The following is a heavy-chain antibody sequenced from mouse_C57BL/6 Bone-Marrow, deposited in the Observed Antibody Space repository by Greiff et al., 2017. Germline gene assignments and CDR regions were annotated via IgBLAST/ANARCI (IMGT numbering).Heavy chain of an antibody. V-gene: IGHV1-64*01. CDR2: IHPNSGST. J-gene: IGHJ4*01. CDR1: GYTFTSYW. Sequence: QVQLQQPGAELVKPGASVKLSCEASGYTFTSYWMHWVKQRPGQGLEWIGMIHPNSGSTNYNEKFKSKATLTVDKSSSTAYMQLSSLTSEDSAVYYCAREYYNYYAMDYWGQGTSVTVSS. D-gene: IGHD1-1*01. CDR3: AREYYNYYAMDY.